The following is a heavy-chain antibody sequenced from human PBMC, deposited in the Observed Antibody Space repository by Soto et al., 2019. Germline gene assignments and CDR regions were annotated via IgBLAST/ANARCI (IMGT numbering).Heavy chain of an antibody. J-gene: IGHJ4*02. CDR3: ATASNYDVSNFF. Sequence: SVKASCKASGGNLNNYAINWVRQPPAQGLEWMGGILPHSPPPDSAQKFQGRVSITPDHSTSPVYMELSRLKSDDTAVYFCATASNYDVSNFFWRQGAVVTVAS. V-gene: IGHV1-69*01. CDR1: GGNLNNYA. CDR2: ILPHSPPP. D-gene: IGHD3-3*01.